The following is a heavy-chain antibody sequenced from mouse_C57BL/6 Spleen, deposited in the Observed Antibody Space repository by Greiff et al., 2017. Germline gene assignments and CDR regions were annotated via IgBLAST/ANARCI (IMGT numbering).Heavy chain of an antibody. CDR2: VYPYTGGT. CDR1: GFTFTDYY. D-gene: IGHD2-4*01. J-gene: IGHJ4*01. CDR3: ARFDYGDAMDY. Sequence: EVKLQESGPVLVKPGPSVKISCKASGFTFTDYYMHWVKQSHGKSLEWIGLVYPYTGGTSYNQKFKGKATLTVDKSSSTAYMKLNSLTSEDSAVYYGARFDYGDAMDYWGQGTSVTVSS. V-gene: IGHV1-36*01.